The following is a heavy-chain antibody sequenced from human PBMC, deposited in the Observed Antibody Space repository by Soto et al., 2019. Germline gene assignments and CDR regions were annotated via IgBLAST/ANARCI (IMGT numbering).Heavy chain of an antibody. CDR2: IGYSGST. CDR3: ARSVFP. V-gene: IGHV4-31*03. CDR1: GGSVSSGSYY. J-gene: IGHJ5*02. Sequence: SETLSLTCTVSGGSVSSGSYYWSWIRQRPGKVREWIVYIGYSGSTYYNPSLKSRVTIAVETSKNEFSLKLTSVTAADTAVYYFARSVFPWGQGTLVTVSS.